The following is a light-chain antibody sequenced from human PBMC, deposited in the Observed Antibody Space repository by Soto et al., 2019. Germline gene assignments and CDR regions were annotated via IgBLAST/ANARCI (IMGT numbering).Light chain of an antibody. CDR1: QSISTW. CDR2: DVS. V-gene: IGKV1-5*01. Sequence: DIQMTQSPSTLSASVGDRVTITCRASQSISTWLAWYQQKPGKAPKLLIYDVSSLESGVPSRFSGSGSGTEFTLTISSLQPDDFATYYYQQYNIFGPGTKVDIK. J-gene: IGKJ3*01. CDR3: QQYNI.